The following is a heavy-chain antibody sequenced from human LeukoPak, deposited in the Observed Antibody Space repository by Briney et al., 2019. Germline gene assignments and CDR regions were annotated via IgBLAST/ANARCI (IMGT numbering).Heavy chain of an antibody. V-gene: IGHV4-59*01. D-gene: IGHD1-26*01. Sequence: SETLSLTCTVSGGSISSSYWNWVRQPPGKGLEWIGYIYYSGSTDYNPSLKSRVTISVDTSKNQFSLKMSSVTAADTAVYYCARRRELRAFDIWGQGTMVTVSS. CDR2: IYYSGST. J-gene: IGHJ3*02. CDR1: GGSISSSY. CDR3: ARRRELRAFDI.